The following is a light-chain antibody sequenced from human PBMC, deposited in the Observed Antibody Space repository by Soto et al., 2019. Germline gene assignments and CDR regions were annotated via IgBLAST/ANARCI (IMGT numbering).Light chain of an antibody. V-gene: IGKV1-5*01. J-gene: IGKJ1*01. CDR3: QQYNSYPWT. CDR2: DAS. Sequence: DIQMTQSPSTLSASVGDRVTITCRASQSISSWLAWYQQKPGKAPKLLIYDASSLESGVPSRFSGSGSGTEFTLTISSLQPDYFSTYYSQQYNSYPWTFGQVTMEDIK. CDR1: QSISSW.